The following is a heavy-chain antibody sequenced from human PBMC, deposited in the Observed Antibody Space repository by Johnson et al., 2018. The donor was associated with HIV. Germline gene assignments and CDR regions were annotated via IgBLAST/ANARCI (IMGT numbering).Heavy chain of an antibody. CDR3: AKEPSVIYPGGGDNVRGLLGLRWAM. Sequence: MLLVESGGGLVQPGGSLRLSCAASGFSIRGHWMSWLRQAPGKGLEWVANIKQDGSETNYVDFVKDRFTISRDNSKNTLFLQMNGLRVEDTAVYYCAKEPSVIYPGGGDNVRGLLGLRWAMWG. J-gene: IGHJ1*01. CDR2: IKQDGSET. CDR1: GFSIRGHW. V-gene: IGHV3-7*03. D-gene: IGHD5/OR15-5a*01.